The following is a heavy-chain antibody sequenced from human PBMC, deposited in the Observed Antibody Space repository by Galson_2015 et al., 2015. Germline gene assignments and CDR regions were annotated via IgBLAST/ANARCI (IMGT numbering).Heavy chain of an antibody. V-gene: IGHV3-48*03. D-gene: IGHD3-3*01. CDR1: GFTFSSYE. CDR2: ISSSGSTI. CDR3: ARDRKYYDFWSGYYKSSEYYYGMDV. J-gene: IGHJ6*02. Sequence: SLRLSCAASGFTFSSYEMNWVRQAPGKGLEWVSYISSSGSTIYYADSVKGRFTISRDNAKNSLYLQMNSLRAEDTAVYYCARDRKYYDFWSGYYKSSEYYYGMDVWGQGTTVTVSS.